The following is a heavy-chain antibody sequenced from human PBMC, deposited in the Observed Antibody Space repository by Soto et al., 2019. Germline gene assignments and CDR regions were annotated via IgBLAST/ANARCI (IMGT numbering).Heavy chain of an antibody. Sequence: QVQLVQSGAEVKKPGSSVKVSCTASGGTFSSYAISWVRQAPGQGLEWMGGIIPIFGTANYAQKFQGRVTITADESTSTAYMELSSLRSEDTAVYYCARDADDSNAGDGDYWGQGTLVTVSS. D-gene: IGHD3-22*01. CDR3: ARDADDSNAGDGDY. CDR1: GGTFSSYA. CDR2: IIPIFGTA. J-gene: IGHJ4*02. V-gene: IGHV1-69*01.